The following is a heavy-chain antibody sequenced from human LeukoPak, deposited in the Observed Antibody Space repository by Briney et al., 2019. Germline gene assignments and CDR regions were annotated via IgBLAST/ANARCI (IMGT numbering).Heavy chain of an antibody. V-gene: IGHV3-21*01. J-gene: IGHJ4*02. Sequence: GGSLRLPCEASGFTFTTYTMNWVRQAPGKGLEWVSSVSSGGNYRYYADSLKGRFTISRDNAKNSLYLQMNSLRAEDTAVYYCAREVHIDYWGQGSLVTVSS. CDR1: GFTFTTYT. CDR3: AREVHIDY. CDR2: VSSGGNYR.